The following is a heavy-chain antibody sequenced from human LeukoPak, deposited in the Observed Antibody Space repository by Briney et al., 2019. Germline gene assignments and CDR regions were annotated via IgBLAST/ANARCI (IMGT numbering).Heavy chain of an antibody. CDR2: IIPISGTT. V-gene: IGHV1-69*13. CDR3: ARKLRLGGNWFDS. Sequence: SVKVSCKTSGGTFTSYAITWVRQAPGQGLEWMGKIIPISGTTNYAQKFQGRVTFTADESTSTAYMELSSLRSEDTALYYCARKLRLGGNWFDSWGQGTLVTVSS. D-gene: IGHD1-26*01. J-gene: IGHJ5*01. CDR1: GGTFTSYA.